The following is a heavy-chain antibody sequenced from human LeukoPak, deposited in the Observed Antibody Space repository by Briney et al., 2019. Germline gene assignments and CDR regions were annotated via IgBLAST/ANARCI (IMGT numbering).Heavy chain of an antibody. V-gene: IGHV4-39*07. Sequence: SETLSLTCTVSGGSISSSSYYWGWIRQPPGKGLEWIGSIYYSGSTYYNPSLKSRVTISVDTSKNQFSLKLSSVTAADTAVYYCARVSWGATKAFDIWGQGTMVTVSS. CDR3: ARVSWGATKAFDI. CDR1: GGSISSSSYY. J-gene: IGHJ3*02. CDR2: IYYSGST. D-gene: IGHD1-26*01.